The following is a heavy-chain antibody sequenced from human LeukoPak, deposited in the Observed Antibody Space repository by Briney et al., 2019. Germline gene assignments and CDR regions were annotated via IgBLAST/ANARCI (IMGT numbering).Heavy chain of an antibody. J-gene: IGHJ4*02. V-gene: IGHV5-51*01. CDR3: ARRGTYYYGSGSYAFDY. CDR1: GYSFTSYW. D-gene: IGHD3-10*01. CDR2: IYPGDSDT. Sequence: GESLKVSCKGSGYSFTSYWIGWVRQMPGKGLEWMGIIYPGDSDTRYSPSFQGQVTISADKSISTAYLQWSSLKASDTAMYYCARRGTYYYGSGSYAFDYWGQGTLVTVSS.